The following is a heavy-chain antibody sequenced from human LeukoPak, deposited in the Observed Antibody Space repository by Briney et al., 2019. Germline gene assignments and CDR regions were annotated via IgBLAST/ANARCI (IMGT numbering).Heavy chain of an antibody. CDR2: IYYNGNT. CDR1: GGXISSYS. Sequence: PSETLSLTCTVSGGXISSYSWSWIRQPPGKGLEWIGYIYYNGNTNYNPSLKSRGTISVDTSKNQFSLKLTSVTAADTAVYYCARGPHFDYWGQGTLVTVSS. CDR3: ARGPHFDY. V-gene: IGHV4-59*01. J-gene: IGHJ4*02.